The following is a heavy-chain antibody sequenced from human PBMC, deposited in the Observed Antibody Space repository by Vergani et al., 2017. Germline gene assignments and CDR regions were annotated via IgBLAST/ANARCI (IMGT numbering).Heavy chain of an antibody. D-gene: IGHD2-2*01. V-gene: IGHV4-61*02. CDR1: GGSISSGSYY. Sequence: QVQLQESGPGLVKPSQTLSLTCTVSGGSISSGSYYWSWIRQPAGKGLEWIGRIYTSGSANYNPSLKSRVTISVDTSKNQFSLKLSSVTAADTAVYYCARSQVVPAATYYYYYGMDVWGQGTTVTVSS. J-gene: IGHJ6*02. CDR2: IYTSGSA. CDR3: ARSQVVPAATYYYYYGMDV.